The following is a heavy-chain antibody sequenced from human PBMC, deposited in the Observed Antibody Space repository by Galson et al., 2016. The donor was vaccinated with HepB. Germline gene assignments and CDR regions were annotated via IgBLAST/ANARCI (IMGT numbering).Heavy chain of an antibody. CDR2: IGVGSGST. V-gene: IGHV1-58*01. CDR3: AADGDCYDSTGYYYLGY. Sequence: SVKVSCKASGFTFTNSAVQWVRQARGQRLEWIGWIGVGSGSTNYAQKFQERVTITRDMSTRTAYMELSSLRSEDTAVYYCAADGDCYDSTGYYYLGYWGQGTLVTVSS. D-gene: IGHD3-22*01. J-gene: IGHJ4*02. CDR1: GFTFTNSA.